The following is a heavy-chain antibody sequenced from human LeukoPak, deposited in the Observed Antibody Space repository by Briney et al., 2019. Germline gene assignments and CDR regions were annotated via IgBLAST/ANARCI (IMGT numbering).Heavy chain of an antibody. CDR2: ISGSGGST. Sequence: PGGSLRLSCAASGFTFSSSAMSWVRQAPGKGLEWVSAISGSGGSTYYADSVKGRFTISRDNSKNTLYLQMNSLRAEDTAVYYCARTQTEYSYGHPYCFDYWGQGTLVTVSS. CDR3: ARTQTEYSYGHPYCFDY. CDR1: GFTFSSSA. D-gene: IGHD5-18*01. J-gene: IGHJ4*02. V-gene: IGHV3-23*01.